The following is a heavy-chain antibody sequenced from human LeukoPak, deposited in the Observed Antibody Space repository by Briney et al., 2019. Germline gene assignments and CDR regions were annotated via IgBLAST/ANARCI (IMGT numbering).Heavy chain of an antibody. CDR1: GGSISSYY. CDR2: IYSSGST. J-gene: IGHJ4*02. D-gene: IGHD2-21*02. Sequence: SETLSLTCTVSGGSISSYYWSWIRQPPGKGLEWIGYIYSSGSTNYNPSLKSRITISVDTSKNQFSLKLSSVTAAVTAVYYCARFAYCGGHCWYYFDYWGQGSLVTVSS. CDR3: ARFAYCGGHCWYYFDY. V-gene: IGHV4-59*01.